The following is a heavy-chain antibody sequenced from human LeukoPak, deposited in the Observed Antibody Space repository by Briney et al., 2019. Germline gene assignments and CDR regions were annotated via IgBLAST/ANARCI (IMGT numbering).Heavy chain of an antibody. CDR2: INHSGST. CDR1: GGSFSGCY. V-gene: IGHV4-34*01. Sequence: PSETLSLTCAVYGGSFSGCYWSWIRQPPGKGLEWIGEINHSGSTNYNPSLKSRVTISVDTSKNQFSLKLSSVTAADTAVYYCARGLRLLNYWGQGTLVTVSS. CDR3: ARGLRLLNY. J-gene: IGHJ4*02.